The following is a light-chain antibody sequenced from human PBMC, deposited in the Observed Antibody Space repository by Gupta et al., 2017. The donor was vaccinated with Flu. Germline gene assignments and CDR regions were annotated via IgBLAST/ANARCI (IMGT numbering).Light chain of an antibody. CDR2: KDS. CDR1: ALAKKY. V-gene: IGLV3-25*01. CDR3: QSSDSSGSPVV. J-gene: IGLJ3*02. Sequence: GQTTRTTGSGDALAKKYAYWYRQKPGQAPVLMIYKDSTRHSGIPERFSGSSSGTTGTLTISGVQAEEEADYYCQSSDSSGSPVVFGGGTKLTVL.